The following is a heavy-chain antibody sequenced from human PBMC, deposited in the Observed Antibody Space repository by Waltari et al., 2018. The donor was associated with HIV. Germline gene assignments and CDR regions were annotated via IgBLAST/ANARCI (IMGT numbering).Heavy chain of an antibody. D-gene: IGHD3-9*01. V-gene: IGHV1-2*02. CDR1: GYSFNGYY. CDR3: ARTESSYDILTGYSYYFDY. Sequence: QVQLVQSGTEVKKPGASVKVSCKASGYSFNGYYMHWVREAPGKGLEWMGWINPNSGGADCAQKFQGRLTLTRDTSISTAYMELRRLRSDDTAVYYCARTESSYDILTGYSYYFDYWGQGTLVTVSS. CDR2: INPNSGGA. J-gene: IGHJ4*02.